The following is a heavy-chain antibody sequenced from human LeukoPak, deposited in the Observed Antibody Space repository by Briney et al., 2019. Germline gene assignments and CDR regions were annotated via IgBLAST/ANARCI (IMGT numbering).Heavy chain of an antibody. CDR1: GGSISSYY. J-gene: IGHJ2*01. D-gene: IGHD1-14*01. CDR2: IYYSGST. CDR3: ARGGPDPWYFDL. Sequence: PSETLSLTCTVSGGSISSYYWSWIRQPPGKGLEWIGYIYYSGSTNYNPSLKSRVTISVDTSKNQFSLKLSSVTAADTAVYYCARGGPDPWYFDLWGRGTLVTVSS. V-gene: IGHV4-59*01.